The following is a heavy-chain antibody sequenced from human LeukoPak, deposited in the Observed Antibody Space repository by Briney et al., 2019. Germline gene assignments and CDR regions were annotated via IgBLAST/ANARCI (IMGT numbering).Heavy chain of an antibody. D-gene: IGHD3-3*01. J-gene: IGHJ4*02. CDR1: GFTFSSYG. CDR3: ARDPAKFWSGHDY. CDR2: ISYDGSNK. Sequence: PGGSLRLSCTASGFTFSSYGMHWVRQAPGKGLEWVAVISYDGSNKYYADSVKGRFTISRDNSKNTLYVQMNSQRAEDTAVYYCARDPAKFWSGHDYWGQGTLVTVSS. V-gene: IGHV3-30*03.